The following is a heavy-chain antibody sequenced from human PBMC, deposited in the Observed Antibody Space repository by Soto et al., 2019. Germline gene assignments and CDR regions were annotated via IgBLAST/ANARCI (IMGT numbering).Heavy chain of an antibody. CDR3: ARGAFRAYYFDY. D-gene: IGHD3-10*01. V-gene: IGHV3-74*01. J-gene: IGHJ4*02. Sequence: GGSLRLSCAASGFSFSNYWIHWVRQDPGKGLVWVSRVDSDGTTTNYADSVKGRFTISRDNARNTVYLQMNSLRAEDTAIYYCARGAFRAYYFDYWGLGTLVTVSS. CDR1: GFSFSNYW. CDR2: VDSDGTTT.